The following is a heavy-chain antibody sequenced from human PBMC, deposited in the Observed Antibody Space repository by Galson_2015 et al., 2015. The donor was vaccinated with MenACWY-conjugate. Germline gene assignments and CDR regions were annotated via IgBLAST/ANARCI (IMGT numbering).Heavy chain of an antibody. Sequence: SVKVSCKASGYIFTNYGISWVRQAPGQGLEWMGWISAYVGNTNYAQKVQGRVTMTTHTSTSTAYMELRSLRSDDTAVYYCARGGDYGHPGCDYWGQGTLVTVSS. CDR1: GYIFTNYG. CDR2: ISAYVGNT. CDR3: ARGGDYGHPGCDY. V-gene: IGHV1-18*04. J-gene: IGHJ4*02. D-gene: IGHD4-17*01.